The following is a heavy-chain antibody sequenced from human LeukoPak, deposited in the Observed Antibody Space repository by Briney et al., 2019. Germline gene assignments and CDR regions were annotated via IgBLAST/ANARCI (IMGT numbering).Heavy chain of an antibody. J-gene: IGHJ4*02. CDR1: GGFISSYY. Sequence: SETLSLTCTVSGGFISSYYWSWIRQPPGKGLEWIGYIYYSRTTEYNPSLKSRVTISADTSKNQFSLKLNSVTAADTAVYYCSRESGPFSPFGFWGQGTLVSVHS. CDR3: SRESGPFSPFGF. D-gene: IGHD1-26*01. V-gene: IGHV4-59*12. CDR2: IYYSRTT.